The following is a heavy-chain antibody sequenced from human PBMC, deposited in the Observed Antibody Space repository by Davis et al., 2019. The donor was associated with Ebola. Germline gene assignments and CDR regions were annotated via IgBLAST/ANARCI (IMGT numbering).Heavy chain of an antibody. J-gene: IGHJ4*02. CDR3: ARDREEYSSGWTRLFDY. CDR2: IKQDGSEK. Sequence: GESLKISCASSGFTFSSYWMSWVCQAPGTGLEWVANIKQDGSEKYYVDSVKGRFTISRDNAKNSLYLQMNSLRAEDTAVYYCARDREEYSSGWTRLFDYWGQGTLVTVSS. CDR1: GFTFSSYW. V-gene: IGHV3-7*03. D-gene: IGHD6-19*01.